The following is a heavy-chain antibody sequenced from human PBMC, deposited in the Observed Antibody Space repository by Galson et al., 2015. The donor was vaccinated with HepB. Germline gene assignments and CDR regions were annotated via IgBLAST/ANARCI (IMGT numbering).Heavy chain of an antibody. CDR1: GFTVSSNY. Sequence: SLRLSCAASGFTVSSNYMSWVRQAPGKGLEWVSVIYNGGSTYYADSVKGRFTISRDNSKNTLYLQMNSLRAEDTAVYYCARATSSSWYRDPYYFDYWGQGTLVTVSS. V-gene: IGHV3-66*02. D-gene: IGHD6-13*01. CDR3: ARATSSSWYRDPYYFDY. CDR2: IYNGGST. J-gene: IGHJ4*02.